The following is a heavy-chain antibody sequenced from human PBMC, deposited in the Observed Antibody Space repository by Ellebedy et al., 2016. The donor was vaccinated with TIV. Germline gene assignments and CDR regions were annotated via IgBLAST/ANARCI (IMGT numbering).Heavy chain of an antibody. CDR1: GGSISSYY. V-gene: IGHV4-4*07. CDR3: ARGHSSGWYGGLGFDY. D-gene: IGHD6-19*01. CDR2: IYTSGST. J-gene: IGHJ4*02. Sequence: GSLRLXCTVSGGSISSYYWSWIRQPAGKGLEWIGRIYTSGSTNYNPSLKSRVTMSVDTSKNQFSLKLSSVTAADTAVYYCARGHSSGWYGGLGFDYWGQGTLVTVSS.